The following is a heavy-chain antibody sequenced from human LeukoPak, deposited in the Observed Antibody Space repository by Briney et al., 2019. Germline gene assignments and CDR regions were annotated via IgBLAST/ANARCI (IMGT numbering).Heavy chain of an antibody. V-gene: IGHV4-59*01. CDR3: ARSPSNTPAYYFDY. D-gene: IGHD1/OR15-1a*01. J-gene: IGHJ4*02. CDR1: GGSISSYY. CDR2: IYYSGST. Sequence: PSETLSLTCTVSGGSISSYYWSWLRQPPGKGLEGIGYIYYSGSTNYNPSLMSRVTISVATSKNQFSLKLSSVTAADTAVYYCARSPSNTPAYYFDYWGQGTLVTVSS.